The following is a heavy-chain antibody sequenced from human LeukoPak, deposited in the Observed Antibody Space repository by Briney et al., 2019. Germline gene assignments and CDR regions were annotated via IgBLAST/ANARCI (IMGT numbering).Heavy chain of an antibody. CDR3: ARGWHYDILTGYYVYDY. CDR1: GFTFSSYE. D-gene: IGHD3-9*01. J-gene: IGHJ4*02. V-gene: IGHV3-48*03. CDR2: ISSSGSTI. Sequence: PGGSLRLSCAASGFTFSSYEMNWVRQAPGKGLEWVSYISSSGSTIYYADSVKGRFTISRDNAKNSLYLQMNSLRAEDTAVYYCARGWHYDILTGYYVYDYWGQGTLVTVSS.